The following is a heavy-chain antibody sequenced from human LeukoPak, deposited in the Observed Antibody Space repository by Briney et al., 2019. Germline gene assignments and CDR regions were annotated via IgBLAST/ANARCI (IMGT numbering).Heavy chain of an antibody. V-gene: IGHV3-30*18. J-gene: IGHJ4*02. CDR1: GFTFTSYG. CDR3: AKDIRDHYDSSPPPDY. D-gene: IGHD3-22*01. Sequence: GGSLRLSCAASGFTFTSYGMHWVRQAPGKGLEWVAVISHDGSNKYYADSMKGRFTISRDNSKNTLYLQMNSLRAEDTAVYYCAKDIRDHYDSSPPPDYWGQGTLVTVSS. CDR2: ISHDGSNK.